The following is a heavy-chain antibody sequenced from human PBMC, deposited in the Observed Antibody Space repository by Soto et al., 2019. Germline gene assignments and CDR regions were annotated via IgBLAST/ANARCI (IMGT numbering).Heavy chain of an antibody. CDR2: IYTNGYI. D-gene: IGHD6-6*01. CDR3: ARTARLFDY. Sequence: PSETLSLTCTVSGASISCSYWSWIRQPPGNGLECIGYIYTNGYIHYSPSLKSRATISLDTSKNQFSLNLRSVTAADTAVYYGARTARLFDYWGQGTLVTVSS. V-gene: IGHV4-59*01. J-gene: IGHJ4*02. CDR1: GASISCSY.